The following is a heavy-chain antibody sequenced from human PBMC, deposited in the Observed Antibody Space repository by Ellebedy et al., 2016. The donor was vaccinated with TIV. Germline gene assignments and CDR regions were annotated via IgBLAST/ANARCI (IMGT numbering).Heavy chain of an antibody. Sequence: ASVKVSXKASGHIFTSYGLHRVRQAPGQGPEWMGYINTDNGSTKNAQILQGRVTITRDTSTNTAYMEVRSLRSDDTAVYYCARALKTATYDIWGQGTLITVSS. CDR1: GHIFTSYG. V-gene: IGHV1-18*01. J-gene: IGHJ3*02. CDR2: INTDNGST. D-gene: IGHD5-24*01. CDR3: ARALKTATYDI.